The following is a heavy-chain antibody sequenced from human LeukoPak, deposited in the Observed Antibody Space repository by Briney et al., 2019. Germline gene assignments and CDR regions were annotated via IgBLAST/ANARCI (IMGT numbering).Heavy chain of an antibody. CDR2: ISAYSGNT. CDR3: ARLYSGSPSN. Sequence: GASVKVSCKASGYTFTSYDISWVRQAPGQGPEWMGWISAYSGNTNYAQKLQGRVTMTTDTSTSTAYMELRSLRSDDTAVYYCARLYSGSPSNWGQGTLVTVSS. CDR1: GYTFTSYD. V-gene: IGHV1-18*01. J-gene: IGHJ4*02. D-gene: IGHD1-26*01.